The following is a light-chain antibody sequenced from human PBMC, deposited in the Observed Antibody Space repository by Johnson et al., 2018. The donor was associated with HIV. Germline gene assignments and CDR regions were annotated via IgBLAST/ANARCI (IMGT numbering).Light chain of an antibody. CDR3: GTWDSGLREYV. J-gene: IGLJ1*01. Sequence: QSVLTQPPSVSAAPGQKVTISCSGSSSNIGNNYVSWYQQLQGTAPKLLIYDNNKRPSGIPDRFSGSKSGTSATLGITGLQTGDEADYYCGTWDSGLREYVFGTGTKVTVL. CDR1: SSNIGNNY. CDR2: DNN. V-gene: IGLV1-51*01.